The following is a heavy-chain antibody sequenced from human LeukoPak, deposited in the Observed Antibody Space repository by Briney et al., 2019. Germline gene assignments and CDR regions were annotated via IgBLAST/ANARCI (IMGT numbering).Heavy chain of an antibody. CDR2: TYYSGGT. CDR3: AGKFPRGKGIDP. CDR1: GGSINYYY. J-gene: IGHJ5*01. D-gene: IGHD3-16*01. V-gene: IGHV4-59*08. Sequence: PSETLSLTCTVSGGSINYYYWSWIRQPPGRGLEWIGYTYYSGGTNYNPSFNRRVTISVDTSKNQFSLNLRSVTAADTAVFYWAGKFPRGKGIDPWGPGNPGTVS.